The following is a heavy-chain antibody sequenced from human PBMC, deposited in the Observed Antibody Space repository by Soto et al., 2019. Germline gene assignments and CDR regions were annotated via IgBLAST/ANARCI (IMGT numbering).Heavy chain of an antibody. CDR2: FDPEDGET. Sequence: QVQLVQSGAEVKKPGASVKVSCKVSGYTLTELSMHWVRQAPGKGLEWMGGFDPEDGETIYAQKFQGRVTMTEDTSTDTAYMELSSLRSEDTAVYYCATVVKDYDILTGYYIGGRRYYFDYWGQGTLVTVSS. CDR3: ATVVKDYDILTGYYIGGRRYYFDY. D-gene: IGHD3-9*01. CDR1: GYTLTELS. J-gene: IGHJ4*02. V-gene: IGHV1-24*01.